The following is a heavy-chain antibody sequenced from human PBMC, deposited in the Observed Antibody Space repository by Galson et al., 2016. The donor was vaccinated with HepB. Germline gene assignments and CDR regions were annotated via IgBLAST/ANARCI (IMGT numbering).Heavy chain of an antibody. CDR3: AKSGGGYLDY. CDR1: GFIFNTYA. J-gene: IGHJ4*02. Sequence: LRLSCAASGFIFNTYAMHWVRQAPGKGLEWVAALSYDGSNTYYADSVQGRLTISRDNSKNMLYLQMNSLRPEDTAVYYCAKSGGGYLDYWGQGTLVTVSS. D-gene: IGHD2-15*01. CDR2: LSYDGSNT. V-gene: IGHV3-30-3*02.